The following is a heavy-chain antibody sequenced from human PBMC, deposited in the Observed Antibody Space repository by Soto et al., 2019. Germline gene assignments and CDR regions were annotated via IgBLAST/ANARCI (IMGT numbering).Heavy chain of an antibody. CDR1: GFTFSSYS. CDR3: AKVGNYYDSSGYLDY. V-gene: IGHV3-48*01. J-gene: IGHJ4*02. D-gene: IGHD3-22*01. CDR2: ISSSSSTI. Sequence: GRSLRLSCAASGFTFSSYSMNWVRQAPGKGLEWVSYISSSSSTIYYADSVKGRFTISRDNSKNTLYLQMNSLRAEDTAVYYCAKVGNYYDSSGYLDYWGQGTLVT.